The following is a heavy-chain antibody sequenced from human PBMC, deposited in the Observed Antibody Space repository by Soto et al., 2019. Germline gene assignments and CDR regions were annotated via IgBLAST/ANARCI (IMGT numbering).Heavy chain of an antibody. D-gene: IGHD2-2*01. J-gene: IGHJ4*02. CDR2: ISGSGGST. V-gene: IGHV3-23*01. Sequence: GGSLRLSCAASGFTFSSYAMSWVRQAPGKGLEWVSAISGSGGSTYYADSVKGRFTISRDNSKNTLYLQMNSLRAEDTAVYYCASYIVVVPAANSKTANYWGQGTLVTVSS. CDR3: ASYIVVVPAANSKTANY. CDR1: GFTFSSYA.